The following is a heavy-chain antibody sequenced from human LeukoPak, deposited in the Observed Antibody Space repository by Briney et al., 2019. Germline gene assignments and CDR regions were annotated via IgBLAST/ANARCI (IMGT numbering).Heavy chain of an antibody. Sequence: SETLSLTCTVSSGSISSYYWSCIRQPPGKGLEWIGYIYYSGSTNYNPSLKSRVTIPVDTSKNQFSLKLSSVTAADTAVYYCARGLTAGYYDSSGDYWGQGTLVTVSS. D-gene: IGHD3-22*01. J-gene: IGHJ4*02. CDR3: ARGLTAGYYDSSGDY. CDR2: IYYSGST. CDR1: SGSISSYY. V-gene: IGHV4-59*01.